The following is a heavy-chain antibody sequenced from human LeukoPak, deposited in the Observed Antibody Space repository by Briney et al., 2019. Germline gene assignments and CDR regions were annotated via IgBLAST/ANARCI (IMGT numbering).Heavy chain of an antibody. V-gene: IGHV3-43*01. D-gene: IGHD3-10*01. CDR3: AKDAKFGGYYYYYMDV. Sequence: GGSLRLSCAASGFTFDDYSIQWVRQAPGKGLEWVSLISWDGGSTYYADSVKGRFTISRDSSRNSLYVQMNSLRAEDTAVYYCAKDAKFGGYYYYYMDVWGKGTTVTISS. CDR1: GFTFDDYS. CDR2: ISWDGGST. J-gene: IGHJ6*03.